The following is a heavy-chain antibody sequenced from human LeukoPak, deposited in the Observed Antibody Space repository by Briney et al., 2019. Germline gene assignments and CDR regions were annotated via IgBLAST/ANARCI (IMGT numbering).Heavy chain of an antibody. CDR2: ISYDGSNK. V-gene: IGHV3-30*18. D-gene: IGHD5-18*01. J-gene: IGHJ4*02. Sequence: GGSLRLSCAASGFTFSSYGMHWVRQAPGKGLEWVALISYDGSNKYYADSVKGRFTISRDNSKNTLYPQMNSLRAEDTAVYYCAKEGEYSYGRPLDYWGQGTLVTVSS. CDR1: GFTFSSYG. CDR3: AKEGEYSYGRPLDY.